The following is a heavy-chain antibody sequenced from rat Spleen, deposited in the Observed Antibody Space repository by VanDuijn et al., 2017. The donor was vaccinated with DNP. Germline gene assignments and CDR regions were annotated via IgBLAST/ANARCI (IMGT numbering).Heavy chain of an antibody. Sequence: EVQLVESGGGLVQSGRSLKVSCAASGFTFSDYNMAWVRQAPKKGLEWVATITYDGSRTYYRDSVKGRFTISRDKAKSTLYLQMDSLRSEDTATYYCARHIWTGYYFDYWGQGVMVTVSS. D-gene: IGHD5-1*01. CDR1: GFTFSDYN. J-gene: IGHJ2*01. CDR2: ITYDGSRT. V-gene: IGHV5S10*01. CDR3: ARHIWTGYYFDY.